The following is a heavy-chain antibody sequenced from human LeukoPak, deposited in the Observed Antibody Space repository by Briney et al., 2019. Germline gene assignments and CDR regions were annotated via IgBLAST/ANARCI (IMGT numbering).Heavy chain of an antibody. D-gene: IGHD1-26*01. J-gene: IGHJ5*02. CDR1: GGSFSGYY. V-gene: IGHV4-34*01. CDR2: INHSGST. Sequence: SETLSLTCAVYGGSFSGYYWSWICQPPGKGLEWIGEINHSGSTNYNPSLKSRVTISVDTSKNQFSLKLSSVTPADTAVYYCARGGNYWPQWWFDPWGRGTLVSVSS. CDR3: ARGGNYWPQWWFDP.